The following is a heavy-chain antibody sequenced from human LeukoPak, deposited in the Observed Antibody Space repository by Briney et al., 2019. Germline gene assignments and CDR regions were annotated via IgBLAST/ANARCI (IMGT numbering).Heavy chain of an antibody. V-gene: IGHV1-2*02. D-gene: IGHD3-10*01. CDR1: GYTFTGYY. J-gene: IGHJ3*01. CDR2: INPSSGGT. Sequence: GASVKVSCKASGYTFTGYYMHWVRQAPGQGLKWMGWINPSSGGTNYAQKFQGRVTMTRDTSISTAYMELSRLRSDETAVYYCARTYYYGSGRYSEGASNVWGQGTMVTVSS. CDR3: ARTYYYGSGRYSEGASNV.